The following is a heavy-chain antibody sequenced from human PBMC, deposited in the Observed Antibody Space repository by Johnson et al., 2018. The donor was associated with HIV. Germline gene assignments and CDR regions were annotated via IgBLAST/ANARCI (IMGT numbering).Heavy chain of an antibody. CDR3: AKDRDSSFYDPDYAFDI. Sequence: VQLVESGGDLVQPGGSLRLSCVASGFSFSNYWMHWVRQATGTGPVWVSRISPDESKTAYADSVKGRFTISRDNAKNSLYLQMNSLRAEDTALYYCAKDRDSSFYDPDYAFDIWGQGTMVTVSS. J-gene: IGHJ3*02. V-gene: IGHV3-74*01. CDR1: GFSFSNYW. D-gene: IGHD6-19*01. CDR2: ISPDESKT.